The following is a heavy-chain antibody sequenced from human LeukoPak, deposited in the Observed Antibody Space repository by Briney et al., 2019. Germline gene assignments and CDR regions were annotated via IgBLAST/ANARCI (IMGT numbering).Heavy chain of an antibody. CDR2: INPNSGGT. V-gene: IGHV1-2*02. J-gene: IGHJ3*02. CDR3: ARDQSIAAAPGAFDI. Sequence: GASVKVSCKASGYTFTCYYMHWVRQAPGQGLEWMGWINPNSGGTNYAQKFQGRVTMTRDTSISTAYMELSRLRSDDTAVYYCARDQSIAAAPGAFDIWGQGTMVTVSS. D-gene: IGHD6-13*01. CDR1: GYTFTCYY.